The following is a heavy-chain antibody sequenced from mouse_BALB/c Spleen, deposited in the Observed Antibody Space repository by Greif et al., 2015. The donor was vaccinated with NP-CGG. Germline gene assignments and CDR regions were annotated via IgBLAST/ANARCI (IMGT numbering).Heavy chain of an antibody. CDR2: IWGDGST. Sequence: VQRVESGPGLVAPSQSLSITCTVSGFSLTSYGVNWVRQPPGKGLEWLGMIWGDGSTDYNSALKSRLSISKDNSKSQVFLKMNSLQTDDTARYYCARGDYGSSLYYAMDYWGQGTSVTVSS. J-gene: IGHJ4*01. V-gene: IGHV2-6-7*01. CDR3: ARGDYGSSLYYAMDY. CDR1: GFSLTSYG. D-gene: IGHD1-1*01.